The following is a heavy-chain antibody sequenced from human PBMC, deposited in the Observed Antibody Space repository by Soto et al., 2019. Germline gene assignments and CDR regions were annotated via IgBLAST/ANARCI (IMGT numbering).Heavy chain of an antibody. CDR1: GFTFNTYW. J-gene: IGHJ6*03. D-gene: IGHD3-10*01. CDR2: IYSDGSRT. CDR3: ARGAGGYYYMDV. V-gene: IGHV3-74*01. Sequence: EVQLVESGGGLVQPGGSLRLSCATSGFTFNTYWMHWVGQAPGKGLVWVSRIYSDGSRTSYADSVKGRFTISRDNAKNTLYLQMDSLSPEDTAVYYCARGAGGYYYMDVWGKGTTVTVSS.